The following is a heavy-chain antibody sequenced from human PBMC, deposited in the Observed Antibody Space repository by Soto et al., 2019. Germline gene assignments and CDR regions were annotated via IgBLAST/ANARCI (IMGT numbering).Heavy chain of an antibody. J-gene: IGHJ4*02. CDR3: QRRGSSSFYHFDL. CDR1: GDTVTAYC. CDR2: IDPSDSYV. D-gene: IGHD6-6*01. Sequence: GEAVKLSCEGSGDTVTAYCSTWVRLMPGKGLEWMATIDPSDSYVDYSPSFRGHVTFSVDRSITTVYLQWNSLKASESAMYFCQRRGSSSFYHFDLWGQGALVPVSS. V-gene: IGHV5-10-1*01.